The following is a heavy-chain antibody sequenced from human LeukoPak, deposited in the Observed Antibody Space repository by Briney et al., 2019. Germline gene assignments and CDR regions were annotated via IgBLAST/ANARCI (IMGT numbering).Heavy chain of an antibody. Sequence: PGGSLRLSCAGSGFTFSSYWMTWFRQAPGKGLEWVANIKQDETESHYVDSVRGRFTISRETAKNSLYLHMNSLRAADTAVYYSARHGSGTYGNKFFDSWGQGTLVTVPS. V-gene: IGHV3-7*01. D-gene: IGHD3-10*01. CDR3: ARHGSGTYGNKFFDS. CDR2: IKQDETES. J-gene: IGHJ5*01. CDR1: GFTFSSYW.